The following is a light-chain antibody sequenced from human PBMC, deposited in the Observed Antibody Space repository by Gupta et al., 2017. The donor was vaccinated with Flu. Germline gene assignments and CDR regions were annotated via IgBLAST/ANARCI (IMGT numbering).Light chain of an antibody. J-gene: IGLJ3*02. CDR1: DSNIRTNY. V-gene: IGLV1-47*01. CDR3: AAWDDILNGVM. Sequence: QTVMSQPPSASESPGQRITISCTGDDSNIRTNYVHWYQQVPGTAPRLVVYRNNKRPLGVPDRFSGSKSGTSASLAISGLRPEDEGIYYCAAWDDILNGVMFGGGTKLTVL. CDR2: RNN.